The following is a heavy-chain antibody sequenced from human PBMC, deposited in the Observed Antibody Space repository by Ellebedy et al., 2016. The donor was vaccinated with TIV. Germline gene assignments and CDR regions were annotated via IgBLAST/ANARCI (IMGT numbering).Heavy chain of an antibody. CDR1: GYTFTSYD. J-gene: IGHJ5*02. CDR3: ARVYSSSWYSGEGWFDP. V-gene: IGHV1-18*01. Sequence: ASVKVSCXASGYTFTSYDINWVRQATGQGLEWMGWISAYNGNTNYAQKLQGRVTMTTDTSTSTAYMELRSLRSDDTAVYYCARVYSSSWYSGEGWFDPWGQGTLVTVSS. CDR2: ISAYNGNT. D-gene: IGHD6-13*01.